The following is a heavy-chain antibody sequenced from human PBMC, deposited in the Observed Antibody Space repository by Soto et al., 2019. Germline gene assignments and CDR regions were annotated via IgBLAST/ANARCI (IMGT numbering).Heavy chain of an antibody. Sequence: EVQLLESGGGLVQPGGSLRLSCAASGFTFSTYAMTWVRQAPGKGLEWVSAISASGGSTYYADSVKGRFTISSDNSKNTLYLQMNSLRVEDTAVYYCAKVGFPYSYGYLCYYWGQGTLVTVSS. D-gene: IGHD5-18*01. V-gene: IGHV3-23*01. CDR1: GFTFSTYA. CDR3: AKVGFPYSYGYLCYY. CDR2: ISASGGST. J-gene: IGHJ4*02.